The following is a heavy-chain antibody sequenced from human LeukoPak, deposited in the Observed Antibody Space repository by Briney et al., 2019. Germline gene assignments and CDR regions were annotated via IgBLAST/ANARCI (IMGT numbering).Heavy chain of an antibody. V-gene: IGHV3-23*01. Sequence: GGSLRLSCAASGFTFSSYAMSWVRQAPGKGLERVSAISGSGGSTYYADSVKGRFTISRDNSKNTLYQQMNSLRAEDTAVYYCAKDLGIAAAPEYFDYWGQGTLVTVSS. CDR1: GFTFSSYA. D-gene: IGHD6-13*01. CDR2: ISGSGGST. CDR3: AKDLGIAAAPEYFDY. J-gene: IGHJ4*02.